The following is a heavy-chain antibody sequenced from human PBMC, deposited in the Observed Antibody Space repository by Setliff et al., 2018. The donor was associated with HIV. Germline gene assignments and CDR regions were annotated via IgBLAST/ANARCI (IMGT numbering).Heavy chain of an antibody. CDR1: GYTFTSYG. J-gene: IGHJ6*02. V-gene: IGHV1-18*01. Sequence: GASVKVSCKASGYTFTSYGISWVRQAPGQGLEGMGWISAYNGNTNYAQKLQGRVTMTTDTSTSTVYMGLTNLRSDDTAVYFCARDLRSWSSYQNGMNVWGQGTMVTVSS. CDR2: ISAYNGNT. CDR3: ARDLRSWSSYQNGMNV. D-gene: IGHD3-16*01.